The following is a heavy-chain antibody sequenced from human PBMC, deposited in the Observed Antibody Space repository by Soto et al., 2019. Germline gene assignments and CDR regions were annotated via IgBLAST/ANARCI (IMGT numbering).Heavy chain of an antibody. CDR3: AKVFAGDDWVGAYDI. D-gene: IGHD7-27*01. J-gene: IGHJ3*02. Sequence: GGSLRLSCAASGFTFRSYAMSWVRQAPGKGLEWVSGISGSDGSTYYADPVKGRFTISRDNSKNTLYLQMNSLRAEDTAVYYCAKVFAGDDWVGAYDISGQGTMVTVS. CDR2: ISGSDGST. V-gene: IGHV3-23*01. CDR1: GFTFRSYA.